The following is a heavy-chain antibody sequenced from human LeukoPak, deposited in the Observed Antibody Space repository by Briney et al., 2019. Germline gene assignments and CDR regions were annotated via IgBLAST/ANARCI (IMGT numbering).Heavy chain of an antibody. CDR1: GGSFSGYY. Sequence: PSETLSLTCAVYGGSFSGYYWSWIRQPPGKGLEWIGEINHSGSTNYNPSLKSRVTISVDTSKNQFSMKLSSVTAADTAVYYCAREYYYDSSGQKGFDYWGQGTLVTVSS. CDR2: INHSGST. D-gene: IGHD3-22*01. J-gene: IGHJ4*02. V-gene: IGHV4-34*01. CDR3: AREYYYDSSGQKGFDY.